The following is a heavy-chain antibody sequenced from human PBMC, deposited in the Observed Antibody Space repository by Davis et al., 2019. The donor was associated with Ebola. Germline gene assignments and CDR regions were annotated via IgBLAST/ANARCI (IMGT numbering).Heavy chain of an antibody. CDR2: MNPDNGNT. Sequence: AASVQVSCKTSGYTFSTYDINWVRQATGQGLEWMGWMNPDNGNTGYAQKFQGRVTMTRDTSRSTAYMELSSLRSDDTAMYYCVRGGDFDFWGQGTMVTVSS. V-gene: IGHV1-8*01. CDR1: GYTFSTYD. D-gene: IGHD3-10*01. CDR3: VRGGDFDF. J-gene: IGHJ4*02.